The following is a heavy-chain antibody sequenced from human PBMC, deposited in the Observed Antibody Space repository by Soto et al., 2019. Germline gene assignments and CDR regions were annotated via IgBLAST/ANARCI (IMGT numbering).Heavy chain of an antibody. CDR2: IYHSGST. Sequence: SETVSLTCAVSGGSISSSNWWSWVRQPPGKGLEWIGEIYHSGSTNYNPSLKSRVTISVDKSKNQFSLKLSSVTAADTAVYYCARDIMGTNYYYYGMDVWGQGTTVTVSS. CDR3: ARDIMGTNYYYYGMDV. CDR1: GGSISSSNW. D-gene: IGHD2-8*01. V-gene: IGHV4-4*02. J-gene: IGHJ6*02.